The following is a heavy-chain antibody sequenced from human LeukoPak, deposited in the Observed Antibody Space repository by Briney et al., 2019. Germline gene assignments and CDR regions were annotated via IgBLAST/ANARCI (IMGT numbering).Heavy chain of an antibody. J-gene: IGHJ4*02. Sequence: GCPRVSCAAPGVLSGSFAMTWVRQAPGKGLRWGAAISGTGDSTYYADSVRGRFTVSRHNSNDILYLQVNGLTAEDTAIYFCTRGPGGGYSPTWYEGLFKYWGQGTLVSVYS. CDR1: GVLSGSFA. D-gene: IGHD5-18*01. CDR3: TRGPGGGYSPTWYEGLFKY. CDR2: ISGTGDST. V-gene: IGHV3-23*01.